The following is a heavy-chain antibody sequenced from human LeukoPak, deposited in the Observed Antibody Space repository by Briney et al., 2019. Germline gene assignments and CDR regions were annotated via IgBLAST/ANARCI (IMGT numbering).Heavy chain of an antibody. CDR3: AREKGTLIRAMAFEM. CDR1: GFRFSSRW. D-gene: IGHD3-10*01. Sequence: GGSLRLSCAASGFRFSSRWMSWVRHTPGKGLKWVANINQDGGTKYYRDFAKGRFTISRDNAQNSLHLQINSLRAEDTAVYYCAREKGTLIRAMAFEMWGQGTMVTVSS. J-gene: IGHJ3*02. CDR2: INQDGGTK. V-gene: IGHV3-7*01.